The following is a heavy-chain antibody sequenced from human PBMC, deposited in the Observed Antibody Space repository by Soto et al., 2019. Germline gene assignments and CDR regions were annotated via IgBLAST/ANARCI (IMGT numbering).Heavy chain of an antibody. V-gene: IGHV1-3*01. Sequence: QVHLVQSGAEVKEPGASVKLSCKASGFILTSHVMHWVRQAPGQRLEWMGWVTGANGDTKYSQKFQGRVTITRDVSATTAYMELNRLTSEDKAIYYCARDSGVRGPSGDLDYWGQGTLVTVSS. CDR2: VTGANGDT. J-gene: IGHJ4*02. CDR1: GFILTSHV. CDR3: ARDSGVRGPSGDLDY. D-gene: IGHD3-10*02.